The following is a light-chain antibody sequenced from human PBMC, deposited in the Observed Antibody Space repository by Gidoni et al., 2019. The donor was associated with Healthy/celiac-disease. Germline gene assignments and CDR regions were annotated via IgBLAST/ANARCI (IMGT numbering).Light chain of an antibody. J-gene: IGLJ2*01. V-gene: IGLV3-1*01. Sequence: SYELTQPPSVSVSPGQTASITCSGDKLWDKYACWYQQKPGQHPVLVIYQDRKRPSGLPERFSGSNSGNTATLTISGTQAMDEADYYCQAWDSSTVVFGGGTKLTVL. CDR1: KLWDKY. CDR2: QDR. CDR3: QAWDSSTVV.